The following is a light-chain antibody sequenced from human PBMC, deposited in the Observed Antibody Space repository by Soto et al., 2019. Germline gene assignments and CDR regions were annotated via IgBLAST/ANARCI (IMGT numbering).Light chain of an antibody. CDR2: DAS. CDR3: QQRSVWPIT. CDR1: QSASSY. Sequence: EIVLTQSPATLSLSPGERATLSCRASQSASSYLAWSQQKPGQSPRLLIYDASHRATGVPARFSGSGSGTDFTLTISSLEPEDFAVYYCQQRSVWPITFGQGTRLEI. J-gene: IGKJ5*01. V-gene: IGKV3-11*01.